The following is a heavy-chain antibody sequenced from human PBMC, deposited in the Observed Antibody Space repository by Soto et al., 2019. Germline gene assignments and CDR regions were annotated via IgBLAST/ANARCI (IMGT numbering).Heavy chain of an antibody. CDR1: GGTFSSYT. CDR2: IIPILGIA. V-gene: IGHV1-69*02. CDR3: ARAFGDYVNRFQH. Sequence: GASVKVSCKASGGTFSSYTISWVRQAPGQGLEWMGRIIPILGIANYAQKFQGRVTITADKSTSTAYMELSSLRSEDTAVYYCARAFGDYVNRFQHWGQGTLVTVSS. J-gene: IGHJ1*01. D-gene: IGHD4-17*01.